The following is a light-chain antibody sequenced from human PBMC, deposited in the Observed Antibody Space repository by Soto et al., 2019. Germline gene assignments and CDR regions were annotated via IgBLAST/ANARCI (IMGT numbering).Light chain of an antibody. J-gene: IGLJ1*01. V-gene: IGLV1-44*01. Sequence: QSVLTQPPSASGTPGQIVAISCSGSSSNIGSNTVTWYQQLPGTAPELLIYSTSQRSSGVPGRFSGSKSGASASLSISGLQSEDEADYYCAAWDDRLDVYVFGTGTKLTVL. CDR1: SSNIGSNT. CDR3: AAWDDRLDVYV. CDR2: STS.